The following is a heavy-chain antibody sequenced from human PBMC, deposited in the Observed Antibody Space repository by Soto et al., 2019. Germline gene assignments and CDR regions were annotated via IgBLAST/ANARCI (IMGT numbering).Heavy chain of an antibody. D-gene: IGHD3-3*01. CDR2: IYSGGST. V-gene: IGHV3-53*01. CDR1: GFTVSSNY. CDR3: ARGGGLFLEWLLSSSDCYYGMDV. J-gene: IGHJ6*02. Sequence: GGSLRLSCAASGFTVSSNYMSWVRQAPGKGLEWVSVIYSGGSTYYADSVKGRFTISRDNSKNTLYLQMNSLRAEDTAVYYCARGGGLFLEWLLSSSDCYYGMDVWGQGTTVTVSS.